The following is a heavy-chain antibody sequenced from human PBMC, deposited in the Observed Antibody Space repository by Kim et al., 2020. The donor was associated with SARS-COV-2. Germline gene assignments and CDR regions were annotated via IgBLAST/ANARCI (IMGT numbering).Heavy chain of an antibody. Sequence: SETLSLTCAVYGGSFSGYYWSWIRQPPGKWLEWIGEINHSGSTNYNPSLKSRVTISVDTSKNQFSLKLSSVTAADTAVYYCASRSAGGVRGYYYYYYGMDVWGQGTTVTVSS. CDR2: INHSGST. D-gene: IGHD3-10*01. CDR1: GGSFSGYY. J-gene: IGHJ6*02. CDR3: ASRSAGGVRGYYYYYYGMDV. V-gene: IGHV4-34*01.